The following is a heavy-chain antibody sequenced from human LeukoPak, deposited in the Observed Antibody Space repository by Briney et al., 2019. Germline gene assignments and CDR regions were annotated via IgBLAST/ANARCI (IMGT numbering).Heavy chain of an antibody. CDR1: GFTFSSYA. D-gene: IGHD1-20*01. CDR3: ARGMPLTIAGPPMDV. Sequence: KSGGSLRLSCAASGFTFSSYAMSWVRQAPGKGLEWVSTISGSGGSTYYADSVKGRFTISRDNAKNTLDLQLNSLRAEAAAVYYCARGMPLTIAGPPMDVWGKGTTVTISS. CDR2: ISGSGGST. J-gene: IGHJ6*04. V-gene: IGHV3-23*01.